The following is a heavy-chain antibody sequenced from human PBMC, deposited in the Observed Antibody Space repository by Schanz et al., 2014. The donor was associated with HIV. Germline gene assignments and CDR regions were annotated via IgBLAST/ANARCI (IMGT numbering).Heavy chain of an antibody. CDR3: AKGWRGYSISSLVDY. D-gene: IGHD6-6*01. CDR1: GFTFNSYA. CDR2: ISYDGTKK. J-gene: IGHJ4*02. Sequence: QVQLVESGGGVVQPGRSLRLSCAASGFTFNSYAMTWVRQAPGKGLEWVAVISYDGTKKHYADSVKGRFTISRDNSKNSLSLLIKSLRADDTAVYYCAKGWRGYSISSLVDYWGQGSLVTVSS. V-gene: IGHV3-30-3*02.